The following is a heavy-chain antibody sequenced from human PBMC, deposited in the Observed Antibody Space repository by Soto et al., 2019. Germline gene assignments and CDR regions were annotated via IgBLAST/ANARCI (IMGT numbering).Heavy chain of an antibody. D-gene: IGHD5-12*01. CDR2: TFYTGTT. CDR3: ARGSYEFDP. CDR1: GDSISSGPYY. J-gene: IGHJ5*02. V-gene: IGHV4-31*03. Sequence: SETLSLTCSVSGDSISSGPYYWTWIRQHPGKGLEWIGNTFYTGTTNYNPSLKSRISISVDTSKNQFSLKLSSVTAADTAVYYCARGSYEFDPWGQGTLVTVSS.